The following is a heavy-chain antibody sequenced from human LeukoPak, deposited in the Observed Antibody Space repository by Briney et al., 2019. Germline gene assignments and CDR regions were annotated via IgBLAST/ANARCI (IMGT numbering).Heavy chain of an antibody. J-gene: IGHJ4*02. D-gene: IGHD2-15*01. CDR2: INSDGSST. CDR1: GFTFSSYW. V-gene: IGHV3-74*01. CDR3: ARGIYCSGGSCYSGYFDY. Sequence: GGSLRLSCAASGFTFSSYWMHWVRQAPGKGLVWVSRINSDGSSTSYADSVKGRFTISRDNAKNTLYLQMNSLRAEDTAVYYCARGIYCSGGSCYSGYFDYWGQGTLVTVSS.